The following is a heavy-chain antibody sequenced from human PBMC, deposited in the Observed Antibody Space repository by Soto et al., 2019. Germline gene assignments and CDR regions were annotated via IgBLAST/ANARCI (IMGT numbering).Heavy chain of an antibody. J-gene: IGHJ5*02. CDR2: IIPMFGTT. D-gene: IGHD3-22*01. V-gene: IGHV1-69*01. Sequence: QVQLVQSGAEVRKPGSSVKVSCKASGGAFSSSSINWVRQAPGQGLEWMGGIIPMFGTTNYAQKLQGRVTLTADESTSTAYMEMTDLRSDDTAVYYCAEGGGGYDTRGQGTLVTVST. CDR3: AEGGGGYDT. CDR1: GGAFSSSS.